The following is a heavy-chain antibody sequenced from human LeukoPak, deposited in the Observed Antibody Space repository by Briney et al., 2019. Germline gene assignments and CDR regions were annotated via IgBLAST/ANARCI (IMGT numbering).Heavy chain of an antibody. CDR3: ARSPHNWNYFDS. CDR2: INHSGTI. CDR1: GGSISSYY. Sequence: SETLSLTCAVSGGSISSYYWSWIRQPPGKGLGWIGDINHSGTINYNPSLKSRVTISIDTSENQFSLKLSSVTAADTAVYYCARSPHNWNYFDSWGQGTLVSVSS. V-gene: IGHV4-34*01. D-gene: IGHD1-1*01. J-gene: IGHJ4*02.